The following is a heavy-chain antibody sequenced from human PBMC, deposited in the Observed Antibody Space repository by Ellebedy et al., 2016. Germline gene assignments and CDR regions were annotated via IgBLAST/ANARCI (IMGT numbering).Heavy chain of an antibody. D-gene: IGHD1-26*01. CDR1: GFTFTNHA. J-gene: IGHJ2*01. V-gene: IGHV3-23*01. Sequence: GESLKISCEASGFTFTNHALVWVRQAPGRGLEWVSVISGSGARIYYADSVKGRFTISRDNSNNTLFLEMNSLRAEDTAVYYCAKESRVGATVAVWYFDLWGRGTLVSVSS. CDR2: ISGSGARI. CDR3: AKESRVGATVAVWYFDL.